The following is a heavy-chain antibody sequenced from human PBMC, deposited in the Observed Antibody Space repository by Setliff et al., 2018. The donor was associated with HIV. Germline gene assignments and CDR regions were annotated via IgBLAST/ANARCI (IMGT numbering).Heavy chain of an antibody. CDR2: INTSGST. J-gene: IGHJ4*02. Sequence: PSETLSLTCTVSGGSISGGSYYWSWIRQPAGKGLEWIGRINTSGSTNYNPSLESRVTISVDTSKNQFSLKLSSVTAAGTALYFCARVPVLPAPRFDYWGQGTLVTVSS. V-gene: IGHV4-61*02. D-gene: IGHD2-2*01. CDR3: ARVPVLPAPRFDY. CDR1: GGSISGGSYY.